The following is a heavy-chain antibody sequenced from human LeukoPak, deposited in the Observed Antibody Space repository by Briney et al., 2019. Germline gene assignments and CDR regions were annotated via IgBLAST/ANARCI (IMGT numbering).Heavy chain of an antibody. CDR2: IGGSSSSI. D-gene: IGHD4-17*01. CDR3: AREYGEAFDI. V-gene: IGHV3-21*01. CDR1: GFTFSSHS. J-gene: IGHJ3*02. Sequence: GGSLRLSCAASGFTFSSHSMNWVRQAPGKGLEWVSSIGGSSSSIYYADSVKGRFTISRDNAKNSPYLQMNSLRAEDTAVYYCAREYGEAFDIWGQGTVVTVSS.